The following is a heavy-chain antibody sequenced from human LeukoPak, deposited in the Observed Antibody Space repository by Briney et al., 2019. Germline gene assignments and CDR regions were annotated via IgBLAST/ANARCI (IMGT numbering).Heavy chain of an antibody. CDR3: ARGDSSSWAGNWFDP. CDR2: ISSSSSYI. Sequence: GGSLRLSCAASGFTFSSYSMNWVRQAPGKGLEWVSSISSSSSYIYYADSVKGRFTISRDSAKNSLYLQMNSLRAEDTAVHYCARGDSSSWAGNWFDPWGRGTLVTVS. CDR1: GFTFSSYS. D-gene: IGHD6-13*01. J-gene: IGHJ5*02. V-gene: IGHV3-21*01.